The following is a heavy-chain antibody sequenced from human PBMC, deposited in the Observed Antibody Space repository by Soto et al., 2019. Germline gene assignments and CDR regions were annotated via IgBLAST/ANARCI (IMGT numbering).Heavy chain of an antibody. V-gene: IGHV3-30*18. J-gene: IGHJ4*02. CDR1: GFTFSSYG. CDR2: ISYDGSNK. Sequence: QVQLVESGGGVVQPGRSLRLSCAASGFTFSSYGMHWVRQAPGKGLEWVAVISYDGSNKYYADSVKGRFTISRDNSKNTLYLQMNSLRAEDTAVYYCAKGTVVGADYFDYWGQGTLVTVSS. CDR3: AKGTVVGADYFDY. D-gene: IGHD1-26*01.